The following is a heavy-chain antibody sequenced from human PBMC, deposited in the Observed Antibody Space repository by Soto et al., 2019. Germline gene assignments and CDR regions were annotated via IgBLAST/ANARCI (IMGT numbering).Heavy chain of an antibody. D-gene: IGHD6-19*01. V-gene: IGHV4-4*07. CDR1: GGSITDYS. Sequence: PETLSLTCTVSGGSITDYSRVWIRQPAVKGQEWIGRIFSSGSTNYNPSLKGRITMSLDTSKNQFSLKLNSATATDTAVYYCARDRGSGWYLTYYYYGMDVWGQGTTVTVSS. CDR2: IFSSGST. J-gene: IGHJ6*02. CDR3: ARDRGSGWYLTYYYYGMDV.